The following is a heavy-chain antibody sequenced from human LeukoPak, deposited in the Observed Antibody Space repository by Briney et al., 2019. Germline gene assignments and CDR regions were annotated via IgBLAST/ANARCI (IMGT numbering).Heavy chain of an antibody. CDR3: ARAPPNWNYPYYYYYYMDV. Sequence: SETLSLTCAVYGGSFSGYYWSWIRQPPGKGLEWIGEINHSGSTNYNPSLKSRVTISVDTSKNQFSLKLSSVTAADTAVYYCARAPPNWNYPYYYYYYMDVWGKGTTVTVSS. CDR1: GGSFSGYY. D-gene: IGHD1-7*01. J-gene: IGHJ6*03. CDR2: INHSGST. V-gene: IGHV4-34*01.